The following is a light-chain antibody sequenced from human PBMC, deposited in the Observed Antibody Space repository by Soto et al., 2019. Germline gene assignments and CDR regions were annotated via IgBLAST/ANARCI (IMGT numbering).Light chain of an antibody. CDR1: SSDVGGYNY. J-gene: IGLJ1*01. Sequence: QSALTHPRSVSGSPGQSVTISCTGTSSDVGGYNYVSWYQQHPGKAPKLMIYDVSKRPSGVPDRFSGSKSGNTASLTISGLQAEDEADYYCCSYAGSYTFNYVFGTGTKVTVL. V-gene: IGLV2-11*01. CDR2: DVS. CDR3: CSYAGSYTFNYV.